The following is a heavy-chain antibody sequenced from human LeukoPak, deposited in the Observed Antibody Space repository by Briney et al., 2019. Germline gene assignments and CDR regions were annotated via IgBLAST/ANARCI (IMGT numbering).Heavy chain of an antibody. CDR3: AKLGEVGGMSCYTN. J-gene: IGHJ4*02. Sequence: GGSLRLSCAASGFTFSSDSMSWVRQAPGKGLEWVAVITYDGSNKYYADSVKGRFTISRDNSQNTVYLQMNSLRAEDTAVYYCAKLGEVGGMSCYTNWGQGTRVTVSS. D-gene: IGHD2-2*02. V-gene: IGHV3-30*18. CDR2: ITYDGSNK. CDR1: GFTFSSDS.